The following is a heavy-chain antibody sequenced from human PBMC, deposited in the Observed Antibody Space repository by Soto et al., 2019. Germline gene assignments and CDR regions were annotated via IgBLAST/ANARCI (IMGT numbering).Heavy chain of an antibody. CDR3: ARAAGYCSGGSCYDWFDP. V-gene: IGHV1-2*04. Sequence: ASVKVSFKASGYTFTGYYMHWVRQAPGQGLEWMGWINPNSGGTNYAQKFQGWVTMTRDTSISTAYMELSRLRSDDTAVYYCARAAGYCSGGSCYDWFDPWGQGTLVTFSS. D-gene: IGHD2-15*01. J-gene: IGHJ5*02. CDR2: INPNSGGT. CDR1: GYTFTGYY.